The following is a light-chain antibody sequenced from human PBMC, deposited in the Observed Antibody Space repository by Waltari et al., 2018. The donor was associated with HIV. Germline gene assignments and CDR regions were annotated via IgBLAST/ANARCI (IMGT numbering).Light chain of an antibody. V-gene: IGLV2-23*02. CDR1: NRAVGAYYY. CDR2: DVN. Sequence: QSALTQPASVSGSPGQSFTLSCTGTNRAVGAYYYFTWYQQHPGKAPKLILYDVNRRPSGVSYRFSGSKSGNTASLTISGLQAEDEADYYCCSYAGSNFVFGSGTKVIVL. J-gene: IGLJ1*01. CDR3: CSYAGSNFV.